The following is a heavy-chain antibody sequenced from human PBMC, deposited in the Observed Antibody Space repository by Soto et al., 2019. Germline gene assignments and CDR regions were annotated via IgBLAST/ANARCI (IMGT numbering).Heavy chain of an antibody. J-gene: IGHJ4*02. V-gene: IGHV3-21*01. Sequence: EVQLVESGGGLVKPGGSLRLSCAASGFTFSSYSMNWVRQIPGKGLEWVSSISSSSSYIYYADSVKGRFTIYRDNAKNSLYLQMNSLRADDTAVYYCASSLQHSGRKPLYYWGQGTLVTVSS. CDR1: GFTFSSYS. CDR2: ISSSSSYI. D-gene: IGHD6-25*01. CDR3: ASSLQHSGRKPLYY.